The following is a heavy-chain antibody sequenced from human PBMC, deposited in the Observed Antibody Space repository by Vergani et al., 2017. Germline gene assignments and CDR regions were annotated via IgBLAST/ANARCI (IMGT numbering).Heavy chain of an antibody. D-gene: IGHD1-26*01. CDR2: ISSAGNTR. V-gene: IGHV3-30*18. Sequence: QVQLVNSGGDVVQPGGSLRVSCVASGFTFRSYGMHWVRQAPGKGLEWVALISSAGNTRQYADSVQGRFTISRDNSRNTLYLQMNGLRPDDTAVYFCAKTCAGSPIFDSWGQGTLVTVSS. CDR1: GFTFRSYG. J-gene: IGHJ4*02. CDR3: AKTCAGSPIFDS.